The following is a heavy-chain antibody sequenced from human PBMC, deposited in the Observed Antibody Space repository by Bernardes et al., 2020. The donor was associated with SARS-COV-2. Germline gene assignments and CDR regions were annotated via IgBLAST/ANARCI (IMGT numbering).Heavy chain of an antibody. CDR3: ASGWAPDFWSGYYWASPNYYYYYMDV. D-gene: IGHD3-3*01. Sequence: SETLSLTCTVSGGSISSYYWSWIRQPPGKGLEWIGYIYYSGSTNYNPSLKSRVTISVDTSKNQFSLKLSSVTAADTAVYYCASGWAPDFWSGYYWASPNYYYYYMDVWGKGTTVTVSS. V-gene: IGHV4-59*01. J-gene: IGHJ6*03. CDR2: IYYSGST. CDR1: GGSISSYY.